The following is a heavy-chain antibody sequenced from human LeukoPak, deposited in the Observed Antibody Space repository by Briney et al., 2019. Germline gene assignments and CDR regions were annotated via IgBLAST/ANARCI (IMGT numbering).Heavy chain of an antibody. CDR1: GGSISSGDYY. Sequence: NPSQTLSLTCTVSGGSISSGDYYWSWIRQPPGKGLEWIGYIYYSGSTYYNPSLKSRVTISIDTPKNQFSLKLSSVTAADTAVYYCARADDYVWGSLSAWGQGTLVTVSS. D-gene: IGHD3-16*01. J-gene: IGHJ5*02. CDR2: IYYSGST. CDR3: ARADDYVWGSLSA. V-gene: IGHV4-30-4*01.